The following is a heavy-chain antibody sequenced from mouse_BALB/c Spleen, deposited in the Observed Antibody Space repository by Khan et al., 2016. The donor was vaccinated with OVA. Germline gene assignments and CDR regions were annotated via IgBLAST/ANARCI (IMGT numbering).Heavy chain of an antibody. CDR3: ARGRAY. CDR2: INYSGST. J-gene: IGHJ3*01. CDR1: GYSVTSDYA. D-gene: IGHD3-3*01. V-gene: IGHV3-2*02. Sequence: EVQLQESGPGLVKPSQSLSLTCTVTGYSVTSDYAWNWIRQFPGNKLEWMGYINYSGSTSYTPSLKSRISITRDTSKTQFVLQLRSVTTEYTATYYCARGRAYWVQGTLVTVSA.